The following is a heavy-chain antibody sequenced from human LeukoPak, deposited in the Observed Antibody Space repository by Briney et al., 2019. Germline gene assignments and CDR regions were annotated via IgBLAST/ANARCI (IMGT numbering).Heavy chain of an antibody. J-gene: IGHJ3*02. D-gene: IGHD1-26*01. V-gene: IGHV5-51*01. CDR2: FYPGDSDT. CDR1: GYSFTCLC. CDR3: ARHGTHPDAFDI. Sequence: GESLKTSRKGFGYSFTCLCIAWVRQIPGKGLEWMGIFYPGDSDTRYSPSFQGQVTISADKSISTAYLQWSSLKAADTAMYYCARHGTHPDAFDIWGQGTMVTVSS.